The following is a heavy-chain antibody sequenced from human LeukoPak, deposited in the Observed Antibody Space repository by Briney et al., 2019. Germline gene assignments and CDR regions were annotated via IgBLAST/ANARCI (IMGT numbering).Heavy chain of an antibody. D-gene: IGHD2-2*01. CDR2: IYYSGST. V-gene: IGHV4-39*07. CDR3: ARGVPAASH. CDR1: GGSISSSSYY. J-gene: IGHJ4*02. Sequence: KPSETLSFTCTVSGGSISSSSYYWGWIRQPPGKGLEWIGSIYYSGSTYYNPSLKSRVTISVDTSKNQFSLKLSSVTTADTAVYYCARGVPAASHWGQGTLVTVSS.